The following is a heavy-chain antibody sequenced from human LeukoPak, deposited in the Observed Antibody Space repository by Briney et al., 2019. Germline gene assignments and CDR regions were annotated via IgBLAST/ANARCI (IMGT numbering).Heavy chain of an antibody. CDR3: AKESCSSTSCYKPTGY. V-gene: IGHV3-48*01. Sequence: GGSLRLSCAASGFTFSSYSMNWVRQAPGKGLEWVSYISSSSSTIYYADSVKGRFTISRDNSKNTLYLQMNSLRAEDTAVYYCAKESCSSTSCYKPTGYWGQGTLVTVSS. D-gene: IGHD2-2*02. CDR2: ISSSSSTI. CDR1: GFTFSSYS. J-gene: IGHJ4*02.